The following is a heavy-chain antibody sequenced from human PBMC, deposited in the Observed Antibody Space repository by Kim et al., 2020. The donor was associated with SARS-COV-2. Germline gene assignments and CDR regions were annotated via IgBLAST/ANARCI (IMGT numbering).Heavy chain of an antibody. CDR3: ARGRYIVVVGMDV. J-gene: IGHJ6*02. Sequence: YAQKFQGRVTMTRDTSISTAYMELSRLRSDDTAVYYCARGRYIVVVGMDVWGQGTTVTVSS. D-gene: IGHD2-2*01. V-gene: IGHV1-2*02.